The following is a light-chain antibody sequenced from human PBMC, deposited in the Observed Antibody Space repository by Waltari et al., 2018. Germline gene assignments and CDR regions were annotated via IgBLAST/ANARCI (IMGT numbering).Light chain of an antibody. J-gene: IGKJ2*01. CDR2: DAS. Sequence: EIVLTQSAATLSLSPGDTATRCCRASQSVGSYLAWYQQRPGQPPRLLIYDASNRATGVPARFRGSGSGTDFTLTISSLEAEDFAVYYCQQRSNWTPHTFGQGARLEIK. V-gene: IGKV3-11*01. CDR1: QSVGSY. CDR3: QQRSNWTPHT.